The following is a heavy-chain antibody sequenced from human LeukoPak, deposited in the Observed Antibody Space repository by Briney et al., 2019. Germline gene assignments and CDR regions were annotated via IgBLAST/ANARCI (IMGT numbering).Heavy chain of an antibody. CDR1: GFTFSNYA. Sequence: GGSLRPSCAASGFTFSNYAMNWVRQAPGKGLEWVSSISYSGGDYTYYADSVKGRFTISRDNSKNTLYLQMNSLRAEDTAVYYCARDLFVVQVSPVEGGLDYWGQGTLVTVSS. CDR3: ARDLFVVQVSPVEGGLDY. D-gene: IGHD2-2*01. V-gene: IGHV3-23*01. J-gene: IGHJ4*02. CDR2: ISYSGGDYT.